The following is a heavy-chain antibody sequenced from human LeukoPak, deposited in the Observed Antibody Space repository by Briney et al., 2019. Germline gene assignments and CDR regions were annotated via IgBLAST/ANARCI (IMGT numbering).Heavy chain of an antibody. Sequence: PGGSLRLSCVVSGFTFNNAWMVWVRQAPGKGLEWVAVIWSDGSSKHYADSVKGRFTISRDNSKNTLYLQMSSLRAEDTALYYCARGQPPSYYDMDVWGQGTTVTVSS. V-gene: IGHV3-33*08. CDR1: GFTFNNAW. D-gene: IGHD6-13*01. CDR3: ARGQPPSYYDMDV. J-gene: IGHJ6*02. CDR2: IWSDGSSK.